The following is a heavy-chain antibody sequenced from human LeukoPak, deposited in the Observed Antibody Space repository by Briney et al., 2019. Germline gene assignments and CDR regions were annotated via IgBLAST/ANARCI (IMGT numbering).Heavy chain of an antibody. Sequence: PGGSLRLSCAASGFTFSSYGMHWVRQAPGKGLEWVAVISYDGSNKYYVDSVKGRFTISRDNSKNTLYLQMNSLRAEDTAEYYCAKDSNGWYQRGSNYFDYWGQGTLVTVSS. CDR1: GFTFSSYG. V-gene: IGHV3-30*18. CDR3: AKDSNGWYQRGSNYFDY. CDR2: ISYDGSNK. D-gene: IGHD6-19*01. J-gene: IGHJ4*02.